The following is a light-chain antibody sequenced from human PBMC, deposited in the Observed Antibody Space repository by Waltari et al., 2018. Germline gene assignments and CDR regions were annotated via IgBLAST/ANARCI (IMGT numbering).Light chain of an antibody. CDR2: EAS. V-gene: IGKV3-15*01. Sequence: EIVLTQSPVSLSVSPGERATLSCRASQSVRNNLAWYQQRPGQVSRLLIYEASTRAPGIPARFSGSGSGAEFTLTISSMQSEDFAVYYCQQYNNWPMYTFGQGTKLEIK. J-gene: IGKJ2*01. CDR3: QQYNNWPMYT. CDR1: QSVRNN.